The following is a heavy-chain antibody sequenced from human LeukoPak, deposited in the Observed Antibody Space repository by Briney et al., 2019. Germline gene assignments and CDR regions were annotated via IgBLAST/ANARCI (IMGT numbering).Heavy chain of an antibody. CDR1: GFTFSSYS. J-gene: IGHJ4*02. V-gene: IGHV3-21*01. CDR2: ISSSGSYI. CDR3: APLGVFDY. D-gene: IGHD3-16*01. Sequence: GGSLRLSCAASGFTFSSYSMNWVRQAPGKGLEWVSSISSSGSYIYYADSVKGRFTISRDNAKNSLYLQMNSLRVEDTAVYYCAPLGVFDYWGQGTQVTVSS.